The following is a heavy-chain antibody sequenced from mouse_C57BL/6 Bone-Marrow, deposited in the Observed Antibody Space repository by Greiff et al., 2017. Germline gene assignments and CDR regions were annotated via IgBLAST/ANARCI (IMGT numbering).Heavy chain of an antibody. J-gene: IGHJ3*01. CDR3: ARRYVVSWFAD. D-gene: IGHD2-10*02. CDR2: IYPADGDT. V-gene: IGHV1-80*01. CDR1: GYAFSSYW. Sequence: VKLMESGAELVKPGASVKISCTASGYAFSSYWMNWVKQRPGQGLEWIGKIYPADGDTNYNGKFKGKATLTADKSSSTAYMQLSSLTSEDAAVYFCARRYVVSWFADWGQGTLVTVSA.